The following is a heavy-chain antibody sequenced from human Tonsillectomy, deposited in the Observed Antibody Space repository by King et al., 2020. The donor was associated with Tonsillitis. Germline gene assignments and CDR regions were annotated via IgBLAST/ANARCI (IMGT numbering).Heavy chain of an antibody. CDR1: GFTFSSYA. Sequence: VQLVESGGGVVQPGRSLRLSCAASGFTFSSYAMHWVRQAPGKGLEWVAVISYDGSNKYYADSVKGRFTISRDNSKNTLYLQMNSLRAEDTAVYYSARDRHYYDSSGYFHLDYWGQGTLVTVSS. CDR2: ISYDGSNK. CDR3: ARDRHYYDSSGYFHLDY. J-gene: IGHJ4*02. V-gene: IGHV3-30*04. D-gene: IGHD3-22*01.